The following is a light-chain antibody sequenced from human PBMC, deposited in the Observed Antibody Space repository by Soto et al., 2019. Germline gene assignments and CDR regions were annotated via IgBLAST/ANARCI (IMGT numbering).Light chain of an antibody. CDR3: QQYWT. CDR2: DAS. Sequence: IHVTHAPSTLSASVGDIVTITCRASQSISSWLAWYQQQPGKAPKLLIYDASSLESGVPSRFSGSGSGTEFTLPISSLQPDDFATYYCQQYWTFGQGTKVDIK. V-gene: IGKV1-5*01. J-gene: IGKJ1*01. CDR1: QSISSW.